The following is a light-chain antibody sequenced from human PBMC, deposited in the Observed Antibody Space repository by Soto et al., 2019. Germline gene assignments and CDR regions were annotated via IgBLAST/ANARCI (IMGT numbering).Light chain of an antibody. CDR2: DAS. CDR1: QSISSW. J-gene: IGKJ1*01. Sequence: DIQLTQSPSTLSSSVVDRVTIPCEASQSISSWLAWYQQKPGKDHNLLIYDASSLESGVPSRFSGSGSGTEFTLTSSSLQPDDFATYYCQQYNSYSGTFGQGTKVDIK. CDR3: QQYNSYSGT. V-gene: IGKV1-5*01.